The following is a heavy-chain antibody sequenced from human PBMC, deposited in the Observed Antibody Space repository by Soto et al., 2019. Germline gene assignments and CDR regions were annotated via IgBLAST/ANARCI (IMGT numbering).Heavy chain of an antibody. Sequence: PSETLSLTCTVSGGSISSYYWSWIRQPPGKGLEWIGYIYYSGSTNYNPSLKSRVTISVDTSKNQFSLKLSSVTAADTAVYYCASHTNGDYMDVWGKGTPVTVSS. CDR2: IYYSGST. D-gene: IGHD2-8*01. CDR3: ASHTNGDYMDV. J-gene: IGHJ6*03. V-gene: IGHV4-59*08. CDR1: GGSISSYY.